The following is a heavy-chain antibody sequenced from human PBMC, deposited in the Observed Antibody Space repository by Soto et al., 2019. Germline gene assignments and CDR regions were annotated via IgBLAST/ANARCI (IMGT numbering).Heavy chain of an antibody. V-gene: IGHV1-58*01. CDR3: AADSLYFVVDISYYYAMDV. D-gene: IGHD3-3*01. CDR2: IVVGSGNT. Sequence: SVKVSCKASGFTFTSSAVQWVRQARGQRLEWIGWIVVGSGNTNYAQKFQERVTITRDMSTSTAYMELSSLRSEDTAVYYCAADSLYFVVDISYYYAMDVWGQGITVTVSS. CDR1: GFTFTSSA. J-gene: IGHJ6*02.